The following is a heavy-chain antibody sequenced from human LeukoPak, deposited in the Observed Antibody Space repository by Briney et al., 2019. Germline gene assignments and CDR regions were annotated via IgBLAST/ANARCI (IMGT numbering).Heavy chain of an antibody. Sequence: GGSLRLSCAASGFTFSSYWMHWVRQAPGKGLVWVSRTNSDGSSTSYADSVKGRFTISRDNAKNTLYLQMNSLRAEDTAVYYCARDGRGADIVVPLDYWGQGTLVTVSS. CDR1: GFTFSSYW. J-gene: IGHJ4*02. V-gene: IGHV3-74*01. CDR3: ARDGRGADIVVPLDY. CDR2: TNSDGSST. D-gene: IGHD5-12*01.